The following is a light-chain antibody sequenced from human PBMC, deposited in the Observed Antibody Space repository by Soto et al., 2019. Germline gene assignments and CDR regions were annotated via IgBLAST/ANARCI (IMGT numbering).Light chain of an antibody. CDR1: QTVSSSY. Sequence: EIVLTQSPGTLSFSPGERATLSCRASQTVSSSYLAWYQQKPGQAPRLLIYGASSRATGIPGWFSGSGSGTDFTLTISRLEPEDFAVYYCQQYGSSPFTFCPGTKVHIK. V-gene: IGKV3-20*01. CDR3: QQYGSSPFT. J-gene: IGKJ3*01. CDR2: GAS.